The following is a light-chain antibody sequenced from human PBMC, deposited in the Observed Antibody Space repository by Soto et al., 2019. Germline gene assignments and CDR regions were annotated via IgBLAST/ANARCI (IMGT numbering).Light chain of an antibody. CDR1: QTVSSW. V-gene: IGKV1-5*01. J-gene: IGKJ1*01. CDR2: DVS. Sequence: DIQMTQSPSTLSASVGDRVTITCRASQTVSSWLAWYQQKPGKAPKLPIYDVSSLESGVPSRFSGSGSGTEFTLTISSLQPDDFATYYCQQYYSYSRTFGQGTKVEVE. CDR3: QQYYSYSRT.